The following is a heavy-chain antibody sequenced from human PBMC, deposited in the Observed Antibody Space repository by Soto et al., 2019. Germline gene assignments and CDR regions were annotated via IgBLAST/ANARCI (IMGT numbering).Heavy chain of an antibody. V-gene: IGHV4-59*01. J-gene: IGHJ3*02. CDR2: IYDSGST. Sequence: QVQLQESGPGLVRPSETLSLTCIVSGASISSYYWSWIRQPPGKGLEWIGYIYDSGSTEYNPSLKSRVTISSDTYKNQVSMELNSVPAADTAVYYCAREGLRMGRVFDIWGQGTMVTVSS. CDR3: AREGLRMGRVFDI. D-gene: IGHD2-15*01. CDR1: GASISSYY.